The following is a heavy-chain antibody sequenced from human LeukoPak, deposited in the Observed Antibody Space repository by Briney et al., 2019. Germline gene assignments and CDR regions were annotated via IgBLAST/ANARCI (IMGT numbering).Heavy chain of an antibody. J-gene: IGHJ5*02. CDR3: ARVPHFGDYGWFDP. V-gene: IGHV4-34*10. CDR2: INHSGST. Sequence: SETLSLTCAVYGGSFSDYYWSWIRQPPGKGLEWIGEINHSGSTSYNPSLKSRVTMSVDTSKNQFSLKLSSVTAADTAVYYCARVPHFGDYGWFDPWGQGTLVTVSS. D-gene: IGHD4-17*01. CDR1: GGSFSDYY.